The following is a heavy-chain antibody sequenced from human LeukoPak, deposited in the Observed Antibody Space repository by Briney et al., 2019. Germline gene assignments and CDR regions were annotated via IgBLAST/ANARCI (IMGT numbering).Heavy chain of an antibody. J-gene: IGHJ4*02. D-gene: IGHD2-2*01. CDR3: ARDRPYCSSTSCPFDY. CDR1: GFTVSSNY. V-gene: IGHV3-66*01. CDR2: IYSGGST. Sequence: PGGSLRLSCAASGFTVSSNYMSWVRQAPGKGLEWVSVIYSGGSTYYADSVKGRFTISRDNSKNTLYLQMNSLRAEDTAVYYCARDRPYCSSTSCPFDYWGQGTLVTVSS.